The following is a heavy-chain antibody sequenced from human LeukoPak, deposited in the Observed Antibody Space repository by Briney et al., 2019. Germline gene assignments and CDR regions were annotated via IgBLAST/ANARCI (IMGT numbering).Heavy chain of an antibody. CDR3: ARGTWSFWSGPRFDP. V-gene: IGHV4-39*07. J-gene: IGHJ5*02. Sequence: SETLSLTCTVSGGSISSSSYYWGWIRQPPGKGLEWIGSIYYSGSTYYNPSLKSRVTISVDTSKNQFSLKLSSVTAADTAVYYCARGTWSFWSGPRFDPWGQGTLVTVSS. D-gene: IGHD3-3*01. CDR2: IYYSGST. CDR1: GGSISSSSYY.